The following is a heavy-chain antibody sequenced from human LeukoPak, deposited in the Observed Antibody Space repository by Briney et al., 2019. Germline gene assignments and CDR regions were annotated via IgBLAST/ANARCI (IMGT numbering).Heavy chain of an antibody. CDR3: ARGLTYYYGSGSLQYYYYYGMDV. CDR2: INHSGST. J-gene: IGHJ6*04. V-gene: IGHV4-34*01. D-gene: IGHD3-10*01. CDR1: GGSFSGYY. Sequence: SETLSLTCAVYGGSFSGYYWSWIRQPPGKGLEWIGEINHSGSTNYNPSLKSRVTISVDPSKNQFSLKLSSVTAADTAVYYCARGLTYYYGSGSLQYYYYYGMDVWGKGTTVTVSS.